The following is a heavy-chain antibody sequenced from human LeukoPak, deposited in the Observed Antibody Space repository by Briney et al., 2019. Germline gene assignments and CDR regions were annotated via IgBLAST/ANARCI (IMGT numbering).Heavy chain of an antibody. CDR1: GYTFTSYD. Sequence: GASVKVSCKASGYTFTSYDINWVRQATGQGLEWMGWMNPDSGNTDYAQKSQGRVTMTRNTSISTAYMELSSLRSEDTAVYYCARGLDAYGSGTYQDYWGQGTLVTVSS. CDR3: ARGLDAYGSGTYQDY. D-gene: IGHD3-10*01. J-gene: IGHJ4*02. CDR2: MNPDSGNT. V-gene: IGHV1-8*01.